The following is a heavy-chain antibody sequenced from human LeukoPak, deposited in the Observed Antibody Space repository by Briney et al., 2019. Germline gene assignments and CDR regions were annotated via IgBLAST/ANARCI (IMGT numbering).Heavy chain of an antibody. CDR3: ARLYGSGSYNTLVFDY. CDR2: IYYSGST. V-gene: IGHV4-39*01. CDR1: GGSISSSSYY. J-gene: IGHJ4*02. Sequence: PSETLSLTCTVSGGSISSSSYYWGWIRQPPGKGLEWIGSIYYSGSTYYNPSLKSRVTISVDTSKNQFSLKLSSVTAADTAVYYCARLYGSGSYNTLVFDYWGQGTLVTVSS. D-gene: IGHD3-10*01.